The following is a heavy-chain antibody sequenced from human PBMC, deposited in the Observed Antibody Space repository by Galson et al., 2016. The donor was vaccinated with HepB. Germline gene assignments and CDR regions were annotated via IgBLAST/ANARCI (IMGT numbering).Heavy chain of an antibody. V-gene: IGHV1-8*01. CDR3: TRGIRIVGASSYFLDY. CDR1: GYTFSKYD. J-gene: IGHJ4*02. CDR2: MNPNSGNT. D-gene: IGHD1-26*01. Sequence: SVKVSCKATGYTFSKYDINWVRQAPGQGLEWLGWMNPNSGNTGYAQKFQGRVTMTSNTSMGTADLDLRSLTSDDTAIYYCTRGIRIVGASSYFLDYWGQGTLVTVSS.